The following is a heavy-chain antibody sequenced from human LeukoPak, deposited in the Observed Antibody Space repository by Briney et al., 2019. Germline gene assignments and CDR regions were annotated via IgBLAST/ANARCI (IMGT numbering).Heavy chain of an antibody. V-gene: IGHV4-30-4*08. Sequence: SQTLSLTCTVPGGSISSGDYYWSWIRQPPGKGLEWIGYIYYNGSTYYNPSLKSRVTISVDTSKNQFSLKLSSVTAADTAVYYCARTSLGGAWFDPWGQGTLVTVSS. CDR3: ARTSLGGAWFDP. D-gene: IGHD3-10*01. CDR2: IYYNGST. CDR1: GGSISSGDYY. J-gene: IGHJ5*02.